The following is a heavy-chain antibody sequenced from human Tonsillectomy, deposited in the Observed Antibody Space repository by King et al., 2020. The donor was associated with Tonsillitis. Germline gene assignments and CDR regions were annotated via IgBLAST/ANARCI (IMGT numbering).Heavy chain of an antibody. D-gene: IGHD5/OR15-5a*01. CDR2: IDPSDSYT. CDR3: ARQQSTYRMADSYYDMDV. CDR1: GYSFTSYW. Sequence: QLVQSGAEVKKPGESLRISCKGSGYSFTSYWISWVRQMPGKGLEWMGRIDPSDSYTNYSPSFQGHVTISADKSISTAYLQWSSLKASDTAMYYCARQQSTYRMADSYYDMDVWGQGTTVTVSS. J-gene: IGHJ6*02. V-gene: IGHV5-10-1*03.